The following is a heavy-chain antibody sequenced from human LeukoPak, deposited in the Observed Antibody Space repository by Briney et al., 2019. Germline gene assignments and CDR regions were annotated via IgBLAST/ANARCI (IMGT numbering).Heavy chain of an antibody. J-gene: IGHJ5*02. V-gene: IGHV3-43*02. D-gene: IGHD1-7*01. CDR1: GLTFDQLS. Sequence: GGSLRLFCANSGLTFDQLSMHWVTQAPGKGLEWVYILSVDGGSTYYADSVKGQFTISRDNSKNSLYLQMNSLRTEDTALYYCAKEAKNWNYNWFDPWGQGTLVSVSS. CDR2: LSVDGGST. CDR3: AKEAKNWNYNWFDP.